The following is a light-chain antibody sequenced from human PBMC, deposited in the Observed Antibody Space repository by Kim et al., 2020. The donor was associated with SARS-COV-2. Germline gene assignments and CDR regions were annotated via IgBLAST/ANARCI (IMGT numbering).Light chain of an antibody. CDR1: DNIDIN. CDR2: DAA. Sequence: GESASTTMRASDNIDINLVWYQQTPSQPPRLLIYDAAIRAASIPDRFSGSGSGTDFTLTIGSLAPEDFAVYYCHQRGNWPPPLTFGGGTKVDIK. V-gene: IGKV3-11*01. CDR3: HQRGNWPPPLT. J-gene: IGKJ4*01.